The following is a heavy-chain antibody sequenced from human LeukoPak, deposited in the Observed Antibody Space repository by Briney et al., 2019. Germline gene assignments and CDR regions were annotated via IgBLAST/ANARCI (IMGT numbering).Heavy chain of an antibody. CDR2: ISHDGSNK. D-gene: IGHD3-22*01. CDR1: GFTFSSYA. J-gene: IGHJ4*02. Sequence: SGGSLRLSCAASGFTFSSYAMHWVRQAPGKGLGWVAVISHDGSNKYYAGSVKGRFTISRDNSKNTLYLQMNSLRAEDTAVYYCARDQDYDSSGYYYWGQGTLVTVSS. V-gene: IGHV3-30-3*01. CDR3: ARDQDYDSSGYYY.